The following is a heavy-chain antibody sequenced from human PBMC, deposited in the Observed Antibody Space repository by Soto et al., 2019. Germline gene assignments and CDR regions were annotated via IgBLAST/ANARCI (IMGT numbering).Heavy chain of an antibody. CDR1: GFAFSNYA. V-gene: IGHV3-30*18. Sequence: QVWLVESGGGVVQPGRSLRLSCAASGFAFSNYAMHWVRQAPGKGLEWVAVISYDGINKYYPDSLRGRFTISRDNSKNTLYLQMSSLRGEDTAVYYCVKPSGWYPDYWGQGTHVTVSS. CDR3: VKPSGWYPDY. J-gene: IGHJ4*02. D-gene: IGHD6-19*01. CDR2: ISYDGINK.